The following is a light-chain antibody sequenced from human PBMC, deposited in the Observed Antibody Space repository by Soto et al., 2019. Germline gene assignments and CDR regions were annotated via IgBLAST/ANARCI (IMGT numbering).Light chain of an antibody. CDR3: SSYAGSNNLV. CDR2: EVS. V-gene: IGLV2-8*01. J-gene: IGLJ2*01. CDR1: SSDVGAYNF. Sequence: QSALTQPASVSGSPGQSITISCTGTSSDVGAYNFVSWYQHHPGRAPKLIIYEVSKRPSGVPDRFSGSKSGNTASLTVSGLQAEDEADYYCSSYAGSNNLVFGGGTKLTVL.